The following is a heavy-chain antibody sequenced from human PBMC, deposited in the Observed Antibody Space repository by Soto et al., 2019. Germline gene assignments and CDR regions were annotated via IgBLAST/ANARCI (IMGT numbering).Heavy chain of an antibody. CDR1: GGSFSGYY. V-gene: IGHV4-34*01. Sequence: QVQLQQWGAGLLKPSETLSLTCAVYGGSFSGYYWSWIRQPPGKGLEWIGEINHSGSTNYNPSLKSRVTISVDTSKNQFSLKLSSVTAADTAVYYCARGPLAVAGRPDAFDIWGQGTMVTVSS. D-gene: IGHD6-19*01. CDR3: ARGPLAVAGRPDAFDI. J-gene: IGHJ3*02. CDR2: INHSGST.